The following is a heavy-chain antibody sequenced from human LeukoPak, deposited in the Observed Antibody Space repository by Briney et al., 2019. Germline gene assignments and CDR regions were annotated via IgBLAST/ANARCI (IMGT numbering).Heavy chain of an antibody. CDR1: GGSISSSGYY. J-gene: IGHJ5*02. CDR3: ARHEYSGSYYGLSWFDP. D-gene: IGHD1-26*01. V-gene: IGHV4-39*01. Sequence: SETLSLTCTVSGGSISSSGYYWGWIRQPPGKGLEWVASIYYSGSTYYNPSLKSRVTISVDTSKNQLSLKLSSLTAADTAVYYCARHEYSGSYYGLSWFDPWGQGTLVTVSS. CDR2: IYYSGST.